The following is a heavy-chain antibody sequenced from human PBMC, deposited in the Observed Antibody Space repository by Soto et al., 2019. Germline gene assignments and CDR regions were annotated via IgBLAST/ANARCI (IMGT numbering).Heavy chain of an antibody. CDR1: GGSFSGYY. V-gene: IGHV4-34*01. CDR2: INHSGST. J-gene: IGHJ4*01. D-gene: IGHD2-2*01. Sequence: QVQLQQWGAGLLKPSETLSLSCAVYGGSFSGYYWSWIRQSPWKGLEWIGEINHSGSTNYNPSLKSRVTISADTSKNQLALNLSSVTAADTAVYYCARTRCSSTSCRPNFYYWGHGTLVNVSP. CDR3: ARTRCSSTSCRPNFYY.